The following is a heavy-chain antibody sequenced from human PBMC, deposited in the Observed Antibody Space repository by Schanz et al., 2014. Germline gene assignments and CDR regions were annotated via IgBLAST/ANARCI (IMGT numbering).Heavy chain of an antibody. J-gene: IGHJ4*02. CDR3: AASSGWHPSTDY. Sequence: EQLVESGGGLVKPGGSLRLSCAASGFVFGDYYMTWIRQAPGKGLEWLSYISDSGTYTNYADSVKGRFTISRDNAKSSLYLQMNSLRVEDTAVYYCAASSGWHPSTDYWGQGTLVTVSS. CDR2: ISDSGTYT. D-gene: IGHD6-19*01. CDR1: GFVFGDYY. V-gene: IGHV3-11*05.